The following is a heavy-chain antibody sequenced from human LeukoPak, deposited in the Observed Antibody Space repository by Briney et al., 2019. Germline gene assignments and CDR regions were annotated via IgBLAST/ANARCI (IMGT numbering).Heavy chain of an antibody. CDR3: ARDLGATGEPDY. V-gene: IGHV3-48*01. J-gene: IGHJ4*02. Sequence: GGSLRLSCAASGFTLSSYSMNWVRQAPGKGLEWITYSSFSGDITYYADSVKGRFTTSRDNGKNSLYLQMNSLTVDDTAVYYCARDLGATGEPDYWGQGTLVTVSS. CDR2: SSFSGDIT. D-gene: IGHD7-27*01. CDR1: GFTLSSYS.